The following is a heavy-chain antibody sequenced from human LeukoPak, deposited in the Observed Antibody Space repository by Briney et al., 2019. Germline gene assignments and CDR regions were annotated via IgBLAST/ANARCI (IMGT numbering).Heavy chain of an antibody. Sequence: GGSLRLSCAASGFTYSTASLHWVRQAPGRGLEWVSAFDTGFGTYYPDSLKGRFTISRDNAKNSLYLQMNSLRAEDTAVYYCARSGRGVDSFYFYMDVWGKGTTVTVSS. J-gene: IGHJ6*03. D-gene: IGHD3-10*01. CDR3: ARSGRGVDSFYFYMDV. CDR2: FDTGFGT. V-gene: IGHV3-69-1*01. CDR1: GFTYSTAS.